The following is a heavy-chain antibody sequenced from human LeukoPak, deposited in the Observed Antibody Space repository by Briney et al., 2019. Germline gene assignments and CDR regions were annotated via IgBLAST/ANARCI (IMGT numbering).Heavy chain of an antibody. J-gene: IGHJ3*02. Sequence: ASVTVSCKASGYTFTSYGISWVRQAPGQGLEWMGWISAYNGNTNYAQKLQGRVTMTTDTSTSTAYMELRSLRSDDTAVYYCARDVKVQLWLPGAFDIWGQGTMVTVSS. CDR1: GYTFTSYG. CDR2: ISAYNGNT. CDR3: ARDVKVQLWLPGAFDI. D-gene: IGHD5-18*01. V-gene: IGHV1-18*04.